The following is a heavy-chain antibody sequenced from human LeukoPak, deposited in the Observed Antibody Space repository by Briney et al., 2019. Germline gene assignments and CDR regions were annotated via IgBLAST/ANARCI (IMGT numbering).Heavy chain of an antibody. V-gene: IGHV3-23*01. J-gene: IGHJ4*02. CDR2: ISGSGGST. CDR1: GFTFSSYA. CDR3: AKAPMEDSWNIHFDY. Sequence: QSGGSLRLSCAAYGFTFSSYAMSWVRQAPGKGLEWVSAISGSGGSTYYADSVKGRFTISRDNSKNTLYLQINSLRAEDTAMYYCAKAPMEDSWNIHFDYWGQGTLVTASS. D-gene: IGHD1/OR15-1a*01.